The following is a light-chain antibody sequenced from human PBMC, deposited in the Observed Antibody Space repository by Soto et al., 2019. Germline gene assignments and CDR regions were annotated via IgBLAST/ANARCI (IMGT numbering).Light chain of an antibody. Sequence: EIVMTQSPGTLSLSPGERATLSCRGSQSVSSSYLAWYQQKPGQAPRLLIYGASSRATGIPDRFSGSGSGTDFTLTISRLEPEVFAVYYCQQYGSSPRTFGQGTKVEIK. V-gene: IGKV3-20*01. J-gene: IGKJ1*01. CDR1: QSVSSSY. CDR3: QQYGSSPRT. CDR2: GAS.